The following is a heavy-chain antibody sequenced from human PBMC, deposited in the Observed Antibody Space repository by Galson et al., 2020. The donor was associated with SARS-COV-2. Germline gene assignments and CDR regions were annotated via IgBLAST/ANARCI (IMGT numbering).Heavy chain of an antibody. Sequence: SLRLSCAASGFTYSSYAMSWVRQAPGKGLEWVSAISGSGGSTYYADSVKGRFTISRDNSKNTLFLQMSGLRAEDTAVYYCAKPKGGYDFRSGYPFDYWGQGTLVTVSS. V-gene: IGHV3-23*01. CDR1: GFTYSSYA. CDR2: ISGSGGST. CDR3: AKPKGGYDFRSGYPFDY. D-gene: IGHD3-3*01. J-gene: IGHJ4*02.